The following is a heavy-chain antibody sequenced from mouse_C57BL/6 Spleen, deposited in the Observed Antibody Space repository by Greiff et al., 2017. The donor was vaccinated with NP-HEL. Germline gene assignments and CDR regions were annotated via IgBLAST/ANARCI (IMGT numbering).Heavy chain of an antibody. CDR2: IDPETGGT. J-gene: IGHJ1*03. V-gene: IGHV1-15*01. CDR3: TRDGYGSSSWYFDV. CDR1: GYTFTDYE. Sequence: VQLQQSGAELVRPGASVTLSCKASGYTFTDYEMHWVKQTPVHGLEWIGAIDPETGGTAYNQKFKGKAILTADKSSSTAYMELRSLTSEDSAVYYCTRDGYGSSSWYFDVWGTGTTVTVSS. D-gene: IGHD1-1*01.